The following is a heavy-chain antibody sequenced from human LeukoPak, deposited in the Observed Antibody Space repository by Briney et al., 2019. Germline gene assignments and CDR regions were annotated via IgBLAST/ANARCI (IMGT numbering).Heavy chain of an antibody. J-gene: IGHJ4*01. CDR1: GGSISNSIYY. V-gene: IGHV4-39*01. Sequence: SETPSLTCTVSGGSISNSIYYWGWVRQPPGKGLEWIGSIYYSGSTYYTPSLKRRVTMSVDTSKNQFSLKLRSMTAADTAVYFCARLDGDHNNGRFDYWSHGTLVTVSS. D-gene: IGHD5-24*01. CDR3: ARLDGDHNNGRFDY. CDR2: IYYSGST.